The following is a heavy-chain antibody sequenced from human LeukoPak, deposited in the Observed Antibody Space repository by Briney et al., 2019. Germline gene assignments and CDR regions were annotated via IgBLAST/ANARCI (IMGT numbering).Heavy chain of an antibody. V-gene: IGHV3-7*01. CDR2: INPDGRDT. J-gene: IGHJ1*01. CDR1: GFTFNRCW. Sequence: GGSLRLSCVVSGFTFNRCWMNWVRQAPGKGLEWVAHINPDGRDTYYVDSVKGRFTISRDNALNSMYLQMNSLRVEDTAVYYCTSWGDTTAEYFQRWGQGTLVTVSS. CDR3: TSWGDTTAEYFQR. D-gene: IGHD2-21*02.